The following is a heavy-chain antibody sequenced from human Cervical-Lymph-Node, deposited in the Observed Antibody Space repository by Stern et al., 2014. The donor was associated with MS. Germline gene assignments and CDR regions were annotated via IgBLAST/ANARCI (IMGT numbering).Heavy chain of an antibody. D-gene: IGHD2-15*01. CDR1: GGTFSSYA. CDR2: IIPLLGVT. CDR3: ARSPTAYSTYYVDF. V-gene: IGHV1-69*09. J-gene: IGHJ4*02. Sequence: VQLVESGAGVKKPGSSVKVSCKASGGTFSSYAINWVRQAPGQGLEWMGRIIPLLGVTHYAQKFQDRVTITADKSTSTAYMDLSSLRSEDTALYYCARSPTAYSTYYVDFWGQGTQVTVSS.